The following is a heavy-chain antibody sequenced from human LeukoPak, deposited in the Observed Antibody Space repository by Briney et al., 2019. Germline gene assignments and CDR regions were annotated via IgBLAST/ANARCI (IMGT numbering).Heavy chain of an antibody. V-gene: IGHV3-23*01. CDR1: GITFSSYA. Sequence: TGGSLRLSCAASGITFSSYAMSWVRQAPGKGLEWVSGISGSGDSSFYADSVKGRFTISRDNSKNTLYLQMNSLRAEDTAVYYCAKDRFSRKSRSVGVWGQGTTVTV. CDR3: AKDRFSRKSRSVGV. CDR2: ISGSGDSS. J-gene: IGHJ6*02. D-gene: IGHD6-13*01.